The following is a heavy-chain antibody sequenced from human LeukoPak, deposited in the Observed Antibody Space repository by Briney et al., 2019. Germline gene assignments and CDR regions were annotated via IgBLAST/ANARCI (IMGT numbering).Heavy chain of an antibody. CDR2: INNSGST. D-gene: IGHD2-2*01. J-gene: IGHJ4*02. CDR1: GGSFSGYY. Sequence: SETLSLTCAVYGGSFSGYYWSWIRQPPGKGREWLGEINNSGSTNNNPSLKSRVTISVDTSKNQCSLKLSSVTAADTAVYYCARRRRILGNIVVVPAAALGRYYFDYWGQGTLVTVSS. CDR3: ARRRRILGNIVVVPAAALGRYYFDY. V-gene: IGHV4-34*01.